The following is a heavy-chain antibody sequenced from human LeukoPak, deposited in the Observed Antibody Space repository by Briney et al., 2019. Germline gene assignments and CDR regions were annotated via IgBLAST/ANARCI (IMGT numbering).Heavy chain of an antibody. CDR3: ARERAAAAPAAGNWNDVSDY. CDR1: GFTFSSYA. D-gene: IGHD1-20*01. Sequence: PGGSLRLSCAASGFTFSSYAMHWVRQAPGKGLEWVAVISYDGSNKYYADSVKGRFTISRDNSKNTLYLQMNSLRAEDTAVYYCARERAAAAPAAGNWNDVSDYWGQGTLVTVSS. CDR2: ISYDGSNK. V-gene: IGHV3-30*04. J-gene: IGHJ4*02.